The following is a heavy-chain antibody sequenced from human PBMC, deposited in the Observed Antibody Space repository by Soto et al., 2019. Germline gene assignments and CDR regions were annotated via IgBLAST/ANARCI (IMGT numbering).Heavy chain of an antibody. CDR3: AKVRYSSPMGYYYGMDV. J-gene: IGHJ6*02. CDR2: IIPIFGTA. D-gene: IGHD6-19*01. CDR1: RVAFSKFI. Sequence: QAQLEQSGGEVKKPGSSVKVSCKASRVAFSKFIVTWVRQAPGLGLEWVGGIIPIFGTANYAQKFQGRVTITADESTSTSDMEVNNLRSEDTAVYYCAKVRYSSPMGYYYGMDVWCQGTTVTVSS. V-gene: IGHV1-69*01.